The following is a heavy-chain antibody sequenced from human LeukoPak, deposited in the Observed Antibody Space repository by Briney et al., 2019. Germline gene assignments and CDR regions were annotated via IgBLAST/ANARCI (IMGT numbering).Heavy chain of an antibody. V-gene: IGHV4-4*02. CDR1: GAPMSGSHW. Sequence: SETLSLTCAVSGAPMSGSHWWSWARQPPGKGLEWIGEIHLGGTTNYSPSLKSRVTMSVDKSKNQFSLELTSVTAADTAVYYCARHASSRDWFDPWGQGTLVTVSS. CDR3: ARHASSRDWFDP. J-gene: IGHJ5*02. CDR2: IHLGGTT. D-gene: IGHD6-13*01.